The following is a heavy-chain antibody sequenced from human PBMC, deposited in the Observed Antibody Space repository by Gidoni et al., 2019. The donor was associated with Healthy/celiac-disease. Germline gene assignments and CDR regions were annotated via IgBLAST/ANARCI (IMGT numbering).Heavy chain of an antibody. CDR2: IYYSGST. V-gene: IGHV4-59*01. CDR1: GGSISSYY. D-gene: IGHD6-13*01. J-gene: IGHJ4*02. CDR3: ARAETYSSSDYFDY. Sequence: QVQLQESGPGLVKPSETLSLTCTGSGGSISSYYWSWIRPPPGKGLGWIGYIYYSGSTNYNPSLTSRVTISVDTSKTQFSLKLSSVTAADTAVYYCARAETYSSSDYFDYWGQGTLVTVSS.